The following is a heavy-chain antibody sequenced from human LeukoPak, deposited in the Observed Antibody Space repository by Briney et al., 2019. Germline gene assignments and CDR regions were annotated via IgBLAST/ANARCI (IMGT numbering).Heavy chain of an antibody. CDR2: ISGSGGST. CDR3: AREYYDFWSGSRNYFDY. D-gene: IGHD3-3*01. Sequence: GGSLRLSCAASGFTFSSYAMSWVRQAPGKGLEWVSAISGSGGSTYYADSVKGRFTISRDNSKNTLYLQMNSLRAEDTAVYYCAREYYDFWSGSRNYFDYWGQGTLVTVSS. V-gene: IGHV3-23*01. CDR1: GFTFSSYA. J-gene: IGHJ4*02.